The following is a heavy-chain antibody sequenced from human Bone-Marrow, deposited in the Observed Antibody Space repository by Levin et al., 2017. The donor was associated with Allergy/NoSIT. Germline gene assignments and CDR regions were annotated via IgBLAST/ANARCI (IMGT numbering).Heavy chain of an antibody. D-gene: IGHD1-1*01. J-gene: IGHJ4*02. CDR1: GFTFSDYY. CDR3: ARPATTGRAPYDC. V-gene: IGHV3-11*01. Sequence: GGSLRLSCAASGFTFSDYYMTWIRQAPGKGLEWVSYISSSDTTKYYADSVKGRFTISRDNAKNSLFLQMNSLRAEDTAVYYCARPATTGRAPYDCWGQGTLVTVSS. CDR2: ISSSDTTK.